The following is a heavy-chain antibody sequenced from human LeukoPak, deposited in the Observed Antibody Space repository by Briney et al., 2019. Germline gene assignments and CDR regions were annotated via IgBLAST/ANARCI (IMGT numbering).Heavy chain of an antibody. CDR1: GYTFSSYG. CDR3: ARDALLITFGGVIDY. CDR2: ISTYNGNT. J-gene: IGHJ4*02. Sequence: ASVKVSCKASGYTFSSYGISWVRQAPGQGLERMGWISTYNGNTNYAQKLQGRVSMTTDTSTSTAYVELRSLRSDDTAVYYCARDALLITFGGVIDYWGQGTLVTVSS. V-gene: IGHV1-18*01. D-gene: IGHD3-16*02.